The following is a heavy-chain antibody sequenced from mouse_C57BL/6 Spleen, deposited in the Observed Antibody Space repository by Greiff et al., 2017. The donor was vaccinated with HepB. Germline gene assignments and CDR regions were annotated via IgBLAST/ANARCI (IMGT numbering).Heavy chain of an antibody. CDR3: ARAAQAPAWFAY. D-gene: IGHD3-2*02. Sequence: QVTLKVSGPGLLQSSQTLSLTCSFSGFSLSTSGMGVSWIRQPSGKGLEWLAHIYWDDDKRYNPSLKSRLTISKDTSRNQVFLKITSVDTADTATYYCARAAQAPAWFAYWGQGTLVTVSA. CDR1: GFSLSTSGMG. CDR2: IYWDDDK. J-gene: IGHJ3*01. V-gene: IGHV8-12*01.